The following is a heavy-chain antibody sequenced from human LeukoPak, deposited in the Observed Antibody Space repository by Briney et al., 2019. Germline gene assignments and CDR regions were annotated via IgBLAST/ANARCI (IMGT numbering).Heavy chain of an antibody. Sequence: PGGSLRLSCAASGFTFSSYSMNWVRQAPGKGLEWVSSISSSSSYIYYADSVKGRFTISRDNAKNSLYLQMNSLRAEDTPVYYWAGVSARAFILRFHPWGPGTLVTGSS. J-gene: IGHJ5*01. CDR3: AGVSARAFILRFHP. D-gene: IGHD4/OR15-4a*01. CDR1: GFTFSSYS. CDR2: ISSSSSYI. V-gene: IGHV3-21*01.